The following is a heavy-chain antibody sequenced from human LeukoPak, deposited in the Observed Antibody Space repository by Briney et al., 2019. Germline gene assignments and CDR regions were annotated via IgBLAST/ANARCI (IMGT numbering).Heavy chain of an antibody. CDR2: ISSSSSYI. D-gene: IGHD3-10*01. CDR1: GYTFSSYW. V-gene: IGHV3-21*01. J-gene: IGHJ5*02. CDR3: ARDAYGSGSYYYNWFDP. Sequence: GGSLRLSCAASGYTFSSYWMHWVRQAPGKGLEWVSSISSSSSYIYYADSVKGRFTISRDNAKNSLYLQMNSLRAEDTAVYYCARDAYGSGSYYYNWFDPWGQGTLVTVSS.